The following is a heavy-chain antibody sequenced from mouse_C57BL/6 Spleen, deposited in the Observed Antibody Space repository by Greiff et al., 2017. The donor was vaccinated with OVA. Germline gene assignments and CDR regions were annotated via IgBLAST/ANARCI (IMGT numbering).Heavy chain of an antibody. Sequence: SGPELVKPGASVKISCKASGYAFSSSWMNWVKQRPGKGLEWIGRIYPGDGDTNYNGKFKGKDTLTADKSSSTAYMQLSSLTSEDSAVYFCARWDSSGYWGQGTTLTVSS. V-gene: IGHV1-82*01. CDR2: IYPGDGDT. CDR3: ARWDSSGY. CDR1: GYAFSSSW. J-gene: IGHJ2*01. D-gene: IGHD3-2*02.